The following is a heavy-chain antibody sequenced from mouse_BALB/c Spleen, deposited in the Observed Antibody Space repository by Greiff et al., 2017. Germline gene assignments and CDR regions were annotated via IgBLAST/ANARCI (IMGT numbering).Heavy chain of an antibody. J-gene: IGHJ4*01. V-gene: IGHV2-6-7*01. CDR1: GFSLTGYG. D-gene: IGHD2-4*01. Sequence: VKLMESGPGLVAPSQSLSITCTVSGFSLTGYGVNWVRQPPGKGLEWLGMIWGDGSTDYNSALKSRLSISKDNSKSQVFLKMNSLQTDDTARYYCASPMITTGYAMDYWGQGTSVTVSS. CDR3: ASPMITTGYAMDY. CDR2: IWGDGST.